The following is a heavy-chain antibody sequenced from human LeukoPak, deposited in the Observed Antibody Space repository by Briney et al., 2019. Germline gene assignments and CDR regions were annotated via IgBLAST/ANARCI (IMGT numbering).Heavy chain of an antibody. CDR1: GGTFSSYT. CDR3: ARGALGAREV. Sequence: GPSVKVSCKASGGTFSSYTISWVRQAPGQGREWMGRIIPILGIANYAQKFQGRVTITADKSTSTAYMELSSLRPEDTAVYFFARGALGAREVWGKGATVTVSS. D-gene: IGHD1-26*01. J-gene: IGHJ6*01. V-gene: IGHV1-69*02. CDR2: IIPILGIA.